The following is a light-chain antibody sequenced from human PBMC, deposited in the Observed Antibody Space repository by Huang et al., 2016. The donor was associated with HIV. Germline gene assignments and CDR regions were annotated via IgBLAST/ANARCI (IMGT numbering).Light chain of an antibody. CDR1: QSLSSSY. CDR3: QQYGTSPYT. J-gene: IGKJ2*01. Sequence: EVVLTQSPDTLSSSPGERVTVSCRARQSLSSSYIAWYQQRPGQAPRLLIYGASTRATDIPDRFSGSGSGTDFTLTINGLEPADFAMYYCQQYGTSPYTFGQGTNLEI. V-gene: IGKV3-20*01. CDR2: GAS.